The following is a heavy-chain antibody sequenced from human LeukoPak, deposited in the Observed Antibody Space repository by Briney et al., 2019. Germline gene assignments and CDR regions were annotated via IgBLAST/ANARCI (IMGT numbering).Heavy chain of an antibody. V-gene: IGHV1-69*05. D-gene: IGHD3-22*01. Sequence: SVKVSCKASGGTFSSYAISWVRQAPGQGLEWMGRIIPIFGTANYAQKFQGRVTITTDESTSTAYMELSSLRSEDTAVYYCARHNVYDNNGDGRYYFDYWGQGTLVTVSS. CDR2: IIPIFGTA. J-gene: IGHJ4*02. CDR1: GGTFSSYA. CDR3: ARHNVYDNNGDGRYYFDY.